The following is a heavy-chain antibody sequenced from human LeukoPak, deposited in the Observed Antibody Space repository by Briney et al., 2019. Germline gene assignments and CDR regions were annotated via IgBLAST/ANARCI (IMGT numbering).Heavy chain of an antibody. J-gene: IGHJ6*02. D-gene: IGHD3-9*01. Sequence: ASVKVSCKASGYTFTSYGISWVRQAPGQGLEWMGWISAYNGNTNYAQKLQGRVTMTTDTSTSTAYMELRSLRSDDTAVYYCARDDYDILTGLLNYYYGMDVWGQGTTVTASS. V-gene: IGHV1-18*01. CDR2: ISAYNGNT. CDR1: GYTFTSYG. CDR3: ARDDYDILTGLLNYYYGMDV.